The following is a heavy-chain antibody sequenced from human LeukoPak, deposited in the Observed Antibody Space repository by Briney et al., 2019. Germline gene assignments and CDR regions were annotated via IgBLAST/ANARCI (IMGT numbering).Heavy chain of an antibody. D-gene: IGHD2-15*01. CDR3: ARKRGGCYPD. CDR1: GYTFTHFD. Sequence: GASVKVSCKASGYTFTHFDISWVRQAPGQGLEWMGRISPYNGGTYYAQNLQGRVTVTTDTSTRTAYMELKSLTSDDTAVYYCARKRGGCYPDWGQGSLVTVSS. CDR2: ISPYNGGT. V-gene: IGHV1-18*01. J-gene: IGHJ4*02.